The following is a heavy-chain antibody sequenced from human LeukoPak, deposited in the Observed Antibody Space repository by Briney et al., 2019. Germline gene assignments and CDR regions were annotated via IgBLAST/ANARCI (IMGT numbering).Heavy chain of an antibody. J-gene: IGHJ4*02. CDR3: ARETALGIDY. CDR1: GFTFSSYE. V-gene: IGHV3-48*03. CDR2: ISSNGDTI. D-gene: IGHD6-13*01. Sequence: GGSLRLSCAASGFTFSSYEMNWVRQAPGKGLEWISYISSNGDTISYADSVKGRFTISRDNAKNSLYLQMNSLRAEDTAFYYCARETALGIDYWGQGTLVTVSS.